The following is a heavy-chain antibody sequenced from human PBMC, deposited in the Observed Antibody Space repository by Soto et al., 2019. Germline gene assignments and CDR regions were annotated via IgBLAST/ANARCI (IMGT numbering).Heavy chain of an antibody. J-gene: IGHJ4*02. Sequence: PSETLSLTCTVSGGSISSGGYYWSWIRQHPGKGLEWIGYIYYSGSTYYNPSLKSRVTISVDTSKNQFSLKLSSVTAADTAVHYCARGAVLRYFDWLPFDYWGQGTLVTVSS. D-gene: IGHD3-9*01. CDR3: ARGAVLRYFDWLPFDY. V-gene: IGHV4-31*03. CDR1: GGSISSGGYY. CDR2: IYYSGST.